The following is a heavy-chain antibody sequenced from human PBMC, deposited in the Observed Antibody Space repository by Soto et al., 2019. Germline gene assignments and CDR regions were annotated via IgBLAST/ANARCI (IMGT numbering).Heavy chain of an antibody. V-gene: IGHV1-18*01. CDR3: AREGIYSGYDFNYYGMDV. J-gene: IGHJ6*02. CDR2: ISAYNGNT. D-gene: IGHD5-12*01. CDR1: GYTFTSYG. Sequence: VKVSCKASGYTFTSYGISWVRQAPGQGLEWMGWISAYNGNTNYAQKLQGRVTMTTDTSTSTAYMELRSLRSDDTAVYYCAREGIYSGYDFNYYGMDVWGQGTTVTVSS.